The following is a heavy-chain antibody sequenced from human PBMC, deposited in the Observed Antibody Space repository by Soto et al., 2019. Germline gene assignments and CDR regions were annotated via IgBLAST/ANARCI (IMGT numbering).Heavy chain of an antibody. CDR3: VRDKRDLRFLEWSYYFDY. V-gene: IGHV3-30-3*01. J-gene: IGHJ4*02. D-gene: IGHD3-3*01. CDR1: GFAFSTCA. Sequence: GGSLRLSCAASGFAFSTCAMHWVRQAPGKGLEWVALISYDGSNKYYADSVKGRFTISRDNSKNTLYLQMNSLRAEDTAVYYCVRDKRDLRFLEWSYYFDYWGQGTLVTVSS. CDR2: ISYDGSNK.